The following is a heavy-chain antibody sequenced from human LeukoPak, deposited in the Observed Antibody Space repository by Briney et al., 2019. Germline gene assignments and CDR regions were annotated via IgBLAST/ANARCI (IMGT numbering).Heavy chain of an antibody. CDR2: INWNGGST. Sequence: PGGSLRLSCAASGFTFDDYGMSWVRQAPGKGLEWVSGINWNGGSTGYADSVKGRFTISRDNAKNSLYLQMNSLKTEDTAVYYCSLNNWYENGFDPWGQGTLVTVSS. J-gene: IGHJ5*02. V-gene: IGHV3-20*04. CDR1: GFTFDDYG. CDR3: SLNNWYENGFDP. D-gene: IGHD1-1*01.